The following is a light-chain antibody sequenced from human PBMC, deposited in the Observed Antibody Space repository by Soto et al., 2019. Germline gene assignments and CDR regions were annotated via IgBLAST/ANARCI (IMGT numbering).Light chain of an antibody. CDR2: DVS. CDR1: SSDGGGYNY. CDR3: SSYTNSSTRYV. Sequence: QSALTQPASVSGSPGQSITISCTGTSSDGGGYNYVSWYQQHPGKAPKLMIYDVSNRPSGVSHRCSGSKSGNTASLTISGLQAEEEDDYYCSSYTNSSTRYVFGTGTKLTVL. V-gene: IGLV2-14*01. J-gene: IGLJ1*01.